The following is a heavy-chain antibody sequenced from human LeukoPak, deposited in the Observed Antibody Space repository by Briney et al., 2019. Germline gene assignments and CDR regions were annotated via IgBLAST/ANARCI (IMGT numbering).Heavy chain of an antibody. D-gene: IGHD2-2*01. CDR3: ARERGDIVVVPAAIFAY. J-gene: IGHJ4*02. V-gene: IGHV1-18*01. CDR1: GYTFTSYG. CDR2: ISAYNGNT. Sequence: ASVKVSCKASGYTFTSYGISWVRQAPGQGLEWMGWISAYNGNTNYAQRLQGRVTMTRDTSISTAYMELSRLRSDDTAVYYCARERGDIVVVPAAIFAYWGQGTLVTVSS.